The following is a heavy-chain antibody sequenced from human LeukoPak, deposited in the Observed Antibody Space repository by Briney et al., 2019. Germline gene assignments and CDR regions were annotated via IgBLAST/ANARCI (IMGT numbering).Heavy chain of an antibody. Sequence: GGSLRLSCAASGFTFSSYAMSWVRQAPGKGLEWVSAISGSGGSTYYADSVKGRFTISRDNSKNTLYLQMNSLRAEDTAVYYYAKDLPGYSSGYTDCWGQGTLVTVSS. CDR2: ISGSGGST. D-gene: IGHD6-19*01. J-gene: IGHJ4*02. CDR3: AKDLPGYSSGYTDC. CDR1: GFTFSSYA. V-gene: IGHV3-23*01.